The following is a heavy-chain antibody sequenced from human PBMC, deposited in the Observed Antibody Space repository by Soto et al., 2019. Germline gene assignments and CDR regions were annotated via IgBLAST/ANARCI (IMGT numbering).Heavy chain of an antibody. Sequence: EVQLLESGGDLVQPGGSLRLSCAASGFTFNSYTMSWVRQTPGKGLEWVSAVTGSGDNTYYADSVRGGFTVSRDSSWTNLYQKTNSLRAEDTAVYYCANGPCSTGGCYGREDVWGQGTTVTVSS. CDR1: GFTFNSYT. J-gene: IGHJ6*02. CDR2: VTGSGDNT. V-gene: IGHV3-23*01. D-gene: IGHD2-8*02. CDR3: ANGPCSTGGCYGREDV.